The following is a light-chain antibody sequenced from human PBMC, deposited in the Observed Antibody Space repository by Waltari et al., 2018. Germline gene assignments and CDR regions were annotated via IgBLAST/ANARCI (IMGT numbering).Light chain of an antibody. CDR1: SSDVGGYNY. CDR2: DVS. Sequence: QSALTQPHSVSGSPGQSVTISCTGTSSDVGGYNYVSWYQQHPGKAPKLLIYDVSKRPAGVPVRFSGSKSGNTASLTISGLLAEDEADYYCCSYAGSYNGLFGGGTELTVL. J-gene: IGLJ2*01. V-gene: IGLV2-11*01. CDR3: CSYAGSYNGL.